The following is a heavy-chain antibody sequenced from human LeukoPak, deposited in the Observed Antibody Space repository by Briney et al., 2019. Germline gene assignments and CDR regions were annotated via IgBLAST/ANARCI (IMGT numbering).Heavy chain of an antibody. CDR3: ASVSPIAVAGLDAFDI. J-gene: IGHJ3*02. CDR2: IIPILGIA. Sequence: SVKVSCKASGGTFSSYAISWVRQAPGQGLEWMGRIIPILGIANYAQKFQGRVTITADKSTSTAYMELSSLRSEDTAVYYCASVSPIAVAGLDAFDIWGQGTMVTVSS. CDR1: GGTFSSYA. D-gene: IGHD6-19*01. V-gene: IGHV1-69*04.